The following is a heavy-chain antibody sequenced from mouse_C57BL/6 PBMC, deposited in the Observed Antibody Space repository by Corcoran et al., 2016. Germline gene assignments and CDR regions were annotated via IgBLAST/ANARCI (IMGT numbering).Heavy chain of an antibody. CDR2: IYPGSGNT. Sequence: QVQLKQSGAELVRPGASVKLSCKASGYTFTDYYINWVKQRPGQGLEWIARIYPGSGNTYYNEKFKGKATLTAEKSSSTAYMQLSSLTSEDSAVYFYARKTGYFDYWGQGTTLTVSS. D-gene: IGHD4-1*01. CDR3: ARKTGYFDY. V-gene: IGHV1-76*01. J-gene: IGHJ2*01. CDR1: GYTFTDYY.